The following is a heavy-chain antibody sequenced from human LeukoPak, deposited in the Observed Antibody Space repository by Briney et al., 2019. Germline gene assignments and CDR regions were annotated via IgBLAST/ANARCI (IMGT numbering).Heavy chain of an antibody. V-gene: IGHV4-59*01. CDR3: ARGGSGISNAFDI. CDR2: LYYSGST. CDR1: GGSISSYY. Sequence: PSETLSLTCSVSGGSISSYYWSWIREPPGKGLEWIGYLYYSGSTNSNPSLKSRATMSVDTSKNQFSLKLRSVTAADTAVYYCARGGSGISNAFDIWGQGTMVTVSS. D-gene: IGHD3-10*01. J-gene: IGHJ3*02.